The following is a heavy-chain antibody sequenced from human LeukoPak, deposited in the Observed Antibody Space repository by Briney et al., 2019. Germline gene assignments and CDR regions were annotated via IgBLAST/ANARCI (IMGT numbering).Heavy chain of an antibody. V-gene: IGHV4-59*01. CDR3: ARGSVLVALDY. J-gene: IGHJ4*02. Sequence: SETLSLTCTVSGGSISSYYWSWIRQPPGKGLEWIGYIYYSGSTSYNPSLKSRVTISVDTSKNQFSLKLNSVTAADTAVYYCARGSVLVALDYWGQGTLVTVSS. CDR2: IYYSGST. CDR1: GGSISSYY. D-gene: IGHD3-3*01.